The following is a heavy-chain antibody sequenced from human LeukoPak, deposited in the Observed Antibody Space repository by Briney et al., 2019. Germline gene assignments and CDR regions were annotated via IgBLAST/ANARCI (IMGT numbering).Heavy chain of an antibody. Sequence: SETLSLTCAVSGVSITDNWWSWVRQPPGKGPEWIGEILHTGPTNFNPSLKSRVTLSMDKSKNQLSLRLNSVTAADTAIYYCVRGGTYYLPYWGQGILVTVSS. D-gene: IGHD1-26*01. J-gene: IGHJ4*02. V-gene: IGHV4-4*02. CDR1: GVSITDNW. CDR2: ILHTGPT. CDR3: VRGGTYYLPY.